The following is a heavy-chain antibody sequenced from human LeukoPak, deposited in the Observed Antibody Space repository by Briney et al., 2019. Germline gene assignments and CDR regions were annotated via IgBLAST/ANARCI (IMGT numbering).Heavy chain of an antibody. D-gene: IGHD2/OR15-2a*01. CDR3: ARLRDDTTNYHY. CDR1: GFRSRTYW. Sequence: GGSPRLSCTGSGFRSRTYWVSCVREAPGKGLEWVASINQDGSQKVYADSVKGRFTISRDNAKNSLFLQMNSLRAEDTAVYSCARLRDDTTNYHYWGQGTLVTVP. V-gene: IGHV3-7*01. CDR2: INQDGSQK. J-gene: IGHJ4*02.